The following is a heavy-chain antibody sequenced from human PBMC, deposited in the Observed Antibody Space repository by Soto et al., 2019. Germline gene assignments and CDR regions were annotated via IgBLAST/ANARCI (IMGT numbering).Heavy chain of an antibody. CDR1: GFTFTTYA. CDR3: AKVTGDY. V-gene: IGHV3-23*01. J-gene: IGHJ4*02. CDR2: ISGSGGST. Sequence: GSLRLSCAASGFTFTTYALSWVRQAPGKGLEWVSTISGSGGSTYYADSVKGRFTISRDNSKNTVYLQMNSLRAEDTALYYCAKVTGDYRGQGTLVTVSS. D-gene: IGHD1-1*01.